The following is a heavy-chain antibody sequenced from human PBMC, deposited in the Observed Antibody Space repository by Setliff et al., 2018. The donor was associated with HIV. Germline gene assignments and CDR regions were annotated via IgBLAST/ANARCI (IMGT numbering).Heavy chain of an antibody. J-gene: IGHJ3*02. Sequence: ASVKVSCKASGYTFTSYGISWVRQAPGQGLEWMGWISAYNGNTKYAQKIQGRVNMIRDTSTDTAYVELRSLRFDDTALYYCVRGYYYDKTGYGTFDIWGQGTVVTVS. V-gene: IGHV1-18*01. CDR1: GYTFTSYG. CDR3: VRGYYYDKTGYGTFDI. D-gene: IGHD3-22*01. CDR2: ISAYNGNT.